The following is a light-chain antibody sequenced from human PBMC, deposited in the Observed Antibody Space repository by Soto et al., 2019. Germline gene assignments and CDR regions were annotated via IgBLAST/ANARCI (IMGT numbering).Light chain of an antibody. J-gene: IGLJ2*01. CDR3: QVWVGISDDVV. CDR1: NIGSKS. V-gene: IGLV3-21*04. CDR2: YDS. Sequence: SYELTQPPSVSVAPGKTARITCGEYNIGSKSVHWYQQKPGQAPVLVIYYDSDRPSGIPERFSVSKSGNTATLTISRVEAGDEADYYCQVWVGISDDVVFGGGTKLTVL.